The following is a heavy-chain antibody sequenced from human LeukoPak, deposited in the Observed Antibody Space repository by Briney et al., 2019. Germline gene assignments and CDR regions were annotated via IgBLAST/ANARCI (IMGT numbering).Heavy chain of an antibody. CDR3: GRKAGDCGGGSCYSIDY. CDR2: IIPIFGTA. V-gene: IGHV1-69*05. D-gene: IGHD2-15*01. J-gene: IGHJ4*02. CDR1: GGSFSSEA. Sequence: ASVKVSCKAFGGSFSSEAISWVRQAPGQGLEWMGGIIPIFGTANYAQKFQGGVTITKDESTSTAYMEVSSLRSEDTAVYYCGRKAGDCGGGSCYSIDYWGRGTLVTVSS.